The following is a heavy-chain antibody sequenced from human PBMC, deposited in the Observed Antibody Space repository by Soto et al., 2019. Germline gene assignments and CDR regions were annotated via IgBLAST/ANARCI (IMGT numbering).Heavy chain of an antibody. Sequence: GGSLRLSCAASGFTVSSNYMSWVRQAPGKGLEWVAVISYDGSNKYYADSVKGRFTISRDNSKNTLYLQMNSLRAEDTAVYYCAKLNRGYSYGYYYYGMDVWGQGTTVTVSS. CDR3: AKLNRGYSYGYYYYGMDV. CDR2: ISYDGSNK. V-gene: IGHV3-30*18. CDR1: GFTVSSNY. J-gene: IGHJ6*02. D-gene: IGHD5-18*01.